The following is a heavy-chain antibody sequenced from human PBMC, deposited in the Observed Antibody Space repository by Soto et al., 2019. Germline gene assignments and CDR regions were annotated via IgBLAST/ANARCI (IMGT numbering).Heavy chain of an antibody. CDR2: IYNDGSST. CDR3: ARRRGSSGWKTNFDF. CDR1: GFTFSSYW. Sequence: EVQLVESGGGLVQPGGSLRLSCAASGFTFSSYWMHWVRQAPGKGLVWVSRIYNDGSSTSYADSVKGRFTISRDNAKNTRYLQMNSLRAEDTAVYYCARRRGSSGWKTNFDFWGQGTLVTVSS. J-gene: IGHJ4*02. D-gene: IGHD6-19*01. V-gene: IGHV3-74*01.